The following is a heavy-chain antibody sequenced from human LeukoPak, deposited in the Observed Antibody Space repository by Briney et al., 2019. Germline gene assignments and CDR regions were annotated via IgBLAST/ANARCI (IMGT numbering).Heavy chain of an antibody. CDR1: GYTFTGYS. CDR3: ARSIAAAGTRGFDY. V-gene: IGHV1-69*13. D-gene: IGHD6-13*01. CDR2: IIPIFGTA. Sequence: GASVKVSCKASGYTFTGYSLHWVRQAPGQGLEWMGWIIPIFGTANYAQKFQGRVTITADESTSTAYMELSSLRSEDTAVYYCARSIAAAGTRGFDYWGQGTLVTVSS. J-gene: IGHJ4*02.